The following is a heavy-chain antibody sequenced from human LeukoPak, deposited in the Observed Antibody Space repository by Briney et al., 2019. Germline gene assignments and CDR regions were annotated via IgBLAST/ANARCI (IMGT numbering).Heavy chain of an antibody. V-gene: IGHV1-8*01. D-gene: IGHD3-10*01. J-gene: IGHJ6*02. CDR3: ASCLGVRGVMPPGSYYGMDV. Sequence: ASVKVSCKASGYTFTSYDINWVRQATGQGLEWMGWMNPNSGNTGYAQKFQGRVTMTRNTSMSTAYMELSSPRSEDTAVYYCASCLGVRGVMPPGSYYGMDVWGQGTTVTVSS. CDR2: MNPNSGNT. CDR1: GYTFTSYD.